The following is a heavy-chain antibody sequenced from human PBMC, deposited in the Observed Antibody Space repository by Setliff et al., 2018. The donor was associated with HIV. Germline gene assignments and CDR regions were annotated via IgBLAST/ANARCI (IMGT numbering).Heavy chain of an antibody. CDR3: ARDPLPDFRGWCY. CDR2: IQQHGSEI. J-gene: IGHJ4*02. V-gene: IGHV3-7*01. D-gene: IGHD3-10*01. Sequence: GGSLRLSCAASGYTFSSYWMAWVRQCPGKGLEWVANIQQHGSEIHYVASVEGRFTISRDNAKNSLFLQMNSLRAEDTAVYYCARDPLPDFRGWCYWGQGTLVTVSS. CDR1: GYTFSSYW.